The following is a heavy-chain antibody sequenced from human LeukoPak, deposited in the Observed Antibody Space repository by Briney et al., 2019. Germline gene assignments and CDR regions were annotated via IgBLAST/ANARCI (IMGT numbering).Heavy chain of an antibody. CDR2: FDPEDGET. CDR3: ATERGYSYGYGYDY. J-gene: IGHJ4*02. V-gene: IGHV1-24*01. CDR1: GYTLTELS. D-gene: IGHD5-18*01. Sequence: ASVKVSCKVSGYTLTELSIHWVRQAPGKGLEWMGGFDPEDGETIYAQKFQGRVTMTEDTSTDTAYMELSSLRSEDTAVYYCATERGYSYGYGYDYWGQGTLVTVSS.